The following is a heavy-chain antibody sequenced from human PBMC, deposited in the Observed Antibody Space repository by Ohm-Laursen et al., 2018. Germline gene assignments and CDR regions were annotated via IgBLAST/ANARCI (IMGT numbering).Heavy chain of an antibody. Sequence: SLRLSCTASGFTFSSYWMHWVRQAPGKGLVWVSRIKSDGSTTIYADSVKGRFTISRDNSKNTLYLQMNSLRAEDTAVYYCARVLRGGYYFEYYFDYWGQGTLVTVSS. D-gene: IGHD3-22*01. V-gene: IGHV3-74*01. CDR1: GFTFSSYW. CDR2: IKSDGSTT. CDR3: ARVLRGGYYFEYYFDY. J-gene: IGHJ4*02.